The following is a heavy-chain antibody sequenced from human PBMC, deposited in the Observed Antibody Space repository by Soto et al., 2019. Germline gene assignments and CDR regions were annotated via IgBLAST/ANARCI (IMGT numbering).Heavy chain of an antibody. J-gene: IGHJ6*02. CDR2: IDPSDSYT. CDR1: GYSFTSYW. D-gene: IGHD4-17*01. CDR3: ARVGYGGNSDYYYGMDV. Sequence: GESLKISFKGSGYSFTSYWISWVRQMPGKGLEWMGRIDPSDSYTNYSPSFQGHVTISADKSISTAYLQWSSLKASDTAMYYCARVGYGGNSDYYYGMDVWGQGTTVTVSS. V-gene: IGHV5-10-1*01.